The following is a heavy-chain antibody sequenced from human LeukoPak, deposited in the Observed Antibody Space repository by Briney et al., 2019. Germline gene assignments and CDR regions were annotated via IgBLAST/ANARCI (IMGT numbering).Heavy chain of an antibody. CDR2: IKQDGSEK. CDR1: GLTFSSHW. J-gene: IGHJ3*01. Sequence: GGSLRLSCAVSGLTFSSHWMSWVRQAPGKGLEWVANIKQDGSEKYYVDSVKGRFTISRDNAKNSLYLQINSLRAEDTAVYYCARSSYSSSSSVWGQGTMVTVSS. CDR3: ARSSYSSSSSV. V-gene: IGHV3-7*03. D-gene: IGHD6-6*01.